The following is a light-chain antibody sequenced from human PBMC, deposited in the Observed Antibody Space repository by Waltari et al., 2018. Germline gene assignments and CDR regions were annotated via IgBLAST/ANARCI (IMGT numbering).Light chain of an antibody. V-gene: IGLV2-14*01. CDR3: SSYTSSSTPVV. CDR2: EVS. J-gene: IGLJ2*01. CDR1: SSDVGGYNY. Sequence: QSALTQPASVSGSPGQSITISCTGTSSDVGGYNYVSWYQQHPGKAPKLMIYEVSKRPAGVSKRVSGSKSGNTASLTISGLQAEDEADYYCSSYTSSSTPVVFGGGTKLTVL.